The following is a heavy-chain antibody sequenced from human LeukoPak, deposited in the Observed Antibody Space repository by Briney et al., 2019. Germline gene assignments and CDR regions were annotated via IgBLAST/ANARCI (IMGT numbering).Heavy chain of an antibody. CDR2: INPNSGGT. D-gene: IGHD2-2*01. Sequence: GASVKVSCKASGYTFTGYYMHWVRQAPGQGLEWMGWINPNSGGTNYAQKFQGRVTMTRDTSISTAYMELSRLRSDDTAVYYCARVGGYCSSTSCSTVYGMDVWGQGTTVTVSS. J-gene: IGHJ6*02. CDR1: GYTFTGYY. CDR3: ARVGGYCSSTSCSTVYGMDV. V-gene: IGHV1-2*02.